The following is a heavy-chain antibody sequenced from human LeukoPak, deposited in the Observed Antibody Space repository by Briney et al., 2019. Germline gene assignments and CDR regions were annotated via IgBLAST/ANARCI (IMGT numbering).Heavy chain of an antibody. J-gene: IGHJ4*02. CDR1: GGPVSGTSFY. V-gene: IGHV4-61*01. CDR3: ARYSTSWYIFDY. Sequence: SETLSLTCTVSGGPVSGTSFYWSWIRQPPGKGLEWIGYIYYSGSTTYSPSLKSRVTISVDTSKNQFSLKLSSVTAADTAVYFCARYSTSWYIFDYWGQGTLVTVSS. D-gene: IGHD6-13*01. CDR2: IYYSGST.